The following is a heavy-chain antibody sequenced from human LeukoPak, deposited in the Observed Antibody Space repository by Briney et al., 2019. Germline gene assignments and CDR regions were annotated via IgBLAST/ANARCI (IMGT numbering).Heavy chain of an antibody. CDR2: IYPGDFDT. J-gene: IGHJ4*02. D-gene: IGHD6-13*01. Sequence: GESLKISCKGSGYSFTSYWIAWVCQMPGKGLEWMGIIYPGDFDTRYSPSFRGQVTISVDKSISTAYLQWSSLKASDTAMYYCARAPSGISNPYYFDYWGQGTLVTVSS. CDR3: ARAPSGISNPYYFDY. V-gene: IGHV5-51*01. CDR1: GYSFTSYW.